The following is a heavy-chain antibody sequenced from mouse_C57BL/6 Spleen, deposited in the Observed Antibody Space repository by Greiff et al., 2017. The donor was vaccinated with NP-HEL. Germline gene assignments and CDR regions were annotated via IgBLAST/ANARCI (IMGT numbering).Heavy chain of an antibody. V-gene: IGHV5-4*01. CDR2: ISDGGSYT. D-gene: IGHD1-1*01. CDR1: GFTFSSYA. Sequence: EVMLVESGGGLVKPGGSLKLSCAASGFTFSSYAMSWVRQTPEKRLEWVATISDGGSYTYYPDNVKGRFTISRDNAKNNLYLHMSHLKSEDTAMYYCARDGSNYPFAYWGQGTLVTVSA. J-gene: IGHJ3*01. CDR3: ARDGSNYPFAY.